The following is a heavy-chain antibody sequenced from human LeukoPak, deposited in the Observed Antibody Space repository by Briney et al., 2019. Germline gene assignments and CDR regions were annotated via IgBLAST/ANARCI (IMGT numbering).Heavy chain of an antibody. CDR1: GGSFSGYH. Sequence: SETLSLTCAVYGGSFSGYHWSWSRQPPGKGLEWIGESNHGGSTSYHPSLQPRGIISVDTAKNQFSLKLTSVTAADTAVYYCARGGGDFYYMDVWDIGTKVTVSS. CDR3: ARGGGDFYYMDV. J-gene: IGHJ6*03. V-gene: IGHV4-34*01. D-gene: IGHD1-26*01. CDR2: SNHGGST.